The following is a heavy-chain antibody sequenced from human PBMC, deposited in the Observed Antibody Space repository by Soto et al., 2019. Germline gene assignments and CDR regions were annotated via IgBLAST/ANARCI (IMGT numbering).Heavy chain of an antibody. CDR3: AREDSGASFDF. Sequence: PSETLSLTCAVSGGSIISGGYSWSWIRQPPGKGLEWIGYIYSGTTHYNPSLESRVTIAMDRSKNQVSLSLKSVTAADTAVYYCAREDSGASFDFWGQGTLVTVSS. J-gene: IGHJ4*02. V-gene: IGHV4-30-2*01. CDR1: GGSIISGGYS. D-gene: IGHD2-15*01. CDR2: IYSGTT.